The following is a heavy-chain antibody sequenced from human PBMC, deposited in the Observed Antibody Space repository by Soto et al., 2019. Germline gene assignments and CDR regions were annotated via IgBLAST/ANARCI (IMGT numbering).Heavy chain of an antibody. J-gene: IGHJ4*02. CDR3: AREKRANGYFDY. CDR1: GFIFRNYL. Sequence: EVQLVGSGGGLVQPGESLRLSCAASGFIFRNYLMSWVRQAPGRGLEWVANIKEDGSERYYVDSVNGRFTISRDNAKNSLYLEMTRPRADDTAIYYCAREKRANGYFDYWGQGTRVTVSS. D-gene: IGHD6-25*01. CDR2: IKEDGSER. V-gene: IGHV3-7*01.